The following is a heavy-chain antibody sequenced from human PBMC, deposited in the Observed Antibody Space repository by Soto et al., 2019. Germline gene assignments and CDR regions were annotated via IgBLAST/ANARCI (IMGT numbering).Heavy chain of an antibody. Sequence: QVQLVQSGAEVKKPGASVKVSCKASGYTFTSYEINWVRQATGQGLEWMGWMNPNSGNTGYAQKFQDRVTMTRETPISTDYRELSSLSSEDTAVYFCARKYSSGWRFRSHFDHWGQGTLVTVSS. CDR3: ARKYSSGWRFRSHFDH. CDR1: GYTFTSYE. D-gene: IGHD6-19*01. J-gene: IGHJ4*02. CDR2: MNPNSGNT. V-gene: IGHV1-8*01.